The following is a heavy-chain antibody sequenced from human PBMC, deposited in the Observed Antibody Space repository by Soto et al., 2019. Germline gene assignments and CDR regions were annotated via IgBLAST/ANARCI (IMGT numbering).Heavy chain of an antibody. D-gene: IGHD2-8*01. CDR1: GDSITTNGYY. Sequence: PSETPSLTCSVSGDSITTNGYYWGWIRQPPGKGLQWTGNVYSTGSTFSHPSLTSRVFISVDTSKNKFSLRLTSVTAADTAVYYCARSHYTYGLLIDYWGPGIMVTVSS. V-gene: IGHV4-39*01. CDR2: VYSTGST. CDR3: ARSHYTYGLLIDY. J-gene: IGHJ4*02.